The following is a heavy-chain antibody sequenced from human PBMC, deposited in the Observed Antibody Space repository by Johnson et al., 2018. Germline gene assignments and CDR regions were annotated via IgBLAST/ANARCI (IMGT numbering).Heavy chain of an antibody. D-gene: IGHD3-3*01. Sequence: QLVQSGPEVKKPGTSVKVSCKASGFTFTSSAVQWVRQARGQRLEWIGWIVVGSGNTNYAQKFQERVTITRDMSTSTAYMELSSLRSEDAAVYYWAADGDFWSGLGMDVWGQGTTVTVSS. J-gene: IGHJ6*02. CDR2: IVVGSGNT. V-gene: IGHV1-58*01. CDR3: AADGDFWSGLGMDV. CDR1: GFTFTSSA.